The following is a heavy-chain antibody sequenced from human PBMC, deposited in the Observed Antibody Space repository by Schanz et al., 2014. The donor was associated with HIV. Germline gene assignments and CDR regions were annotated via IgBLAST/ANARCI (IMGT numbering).Heavy chain of an antibody. D-gene: IGHD3-9*01. CDR1: GGTFSSYA. J-gene: IGHJ6*02. Sequence: QVQLVQSGAEVKKPGSSVKVSCKASGGTFSSYAISWVRQAPGQGLEWMGGIIPIFGTTNYAQKLQGRVTMTTDTSTSTAYMELRSLRSDDTAVYYCARTDYDILTGYSLGYYGMDVWGQGTTVTVSS. CDR2: IIPIFGTT. V-gene: IGHV1-69*06. CDR3: ARTDYDILTGYSLGYYGMDV.